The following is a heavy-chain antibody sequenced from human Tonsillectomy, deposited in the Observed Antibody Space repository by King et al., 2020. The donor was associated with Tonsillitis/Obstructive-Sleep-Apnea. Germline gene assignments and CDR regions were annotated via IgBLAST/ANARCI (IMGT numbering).Heavy chain of an antibody. V-gene: IGHV4-39*01. Sequence: QLQESGPGLVKPSETLSLTCTVSGGSISSSSYYWGWIRQPPGKGLEWIGSIYYNGSTYYNPSLKSRVTISVATSKNQFSLKLSSVTAADTAVYYCARPNPYARPAGNWFDPWGQGTLVTVSS. CDR1: GGSISSSSYY. J-gene: IGHJ5*02. CDR2: IYYNGST. D-gene: IGHD6-19*01. CDR3: ARPNPYARPAGNWFDP.